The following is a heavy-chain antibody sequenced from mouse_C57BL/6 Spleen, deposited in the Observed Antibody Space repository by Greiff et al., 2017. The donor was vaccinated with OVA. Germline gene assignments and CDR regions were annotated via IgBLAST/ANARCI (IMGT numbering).Heavy chain of an antibody. CDR3: ARMGGAQATKYYFDY. V-gene: IGHV1-81*01. Sequence: QVQLQQSGAELARPGASVKLSCKASGYTFTSYGISWVKQRTGQGLEWIGEIYPRSGNTYYNEKFKGKATLTADKSSSTAYMELRSLTSEDSAVYFCARMGGAQATKYYFDYWGQGTTLTVSS. CDR1: GYTFTSYG. J-gene: IGHJ2*01. D-gene: IGHD3-2*02. CDR2: IYPRSGNT.